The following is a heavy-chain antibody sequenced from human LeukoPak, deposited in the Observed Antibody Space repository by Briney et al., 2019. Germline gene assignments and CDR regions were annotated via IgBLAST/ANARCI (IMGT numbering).Heavy chain of an antibody. CDR3: ATTPTGMVRGAFDY. J-gene: IGHJ4*02. D-gene: IGHD3-10*01. CDR1: GYTLTELS. Sequence: ASVTVSCKVSGYTLTELSMHWVRQAPGKGLEWMGGFDPEDGETIYAQKFQGRVTMTEDTSTDTAYMELSSLRSEDTAVYCCATTPTGMVRGAFDYWGQGTLVTVSS. CDR2: FDPEDGET. V-gene: IGHV1-24*01.